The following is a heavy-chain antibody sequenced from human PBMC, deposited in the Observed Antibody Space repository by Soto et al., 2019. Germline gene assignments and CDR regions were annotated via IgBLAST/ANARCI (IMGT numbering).Heavy chain of an antibody. J-gene: IGHJ3*02. D-gene: IGHD3-3*01. CDR2: INPATGAA. CDR1: GYPVTAYY. CDR3: AGGGGVGVAGSAAFDM. V-gene: IGHV1-2*02. Sequence: QLHLVQSGAVVKKPGASVTVSCSASGYPVTAYYMHWVRQAPGRGLEWMGGINPATGAAKYTKTCRGRDPLTRPRSTSRAFMEWGGRTFGDPAGFSWAGGGGVGVAGSAAFDMWGQGTLVTVSS.